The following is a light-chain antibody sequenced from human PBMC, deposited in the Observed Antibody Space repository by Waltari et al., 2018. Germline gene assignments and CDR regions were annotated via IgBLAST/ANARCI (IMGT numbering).Light chain of an antibody. CDR2: EDV. CDR1: ELGKKY. Sequence: SYDLIQSPSVSVSPGQTATITWPGDELGKKYVCWYQQKPGQSPVLVIYEDVRRPSEIPQRFTGSNSGNTATLTISGTQPMDEADYYCQAWDSGVAGVFGTGTKVTVL. J-gene: IGLJ1*01. CDR3: QAWDSGVAGV. V-gene: IGLV3-1*01.